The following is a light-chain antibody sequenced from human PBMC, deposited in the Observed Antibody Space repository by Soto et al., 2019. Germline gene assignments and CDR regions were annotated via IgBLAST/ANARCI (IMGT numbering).Light chain of an antibody. CDR1: SSDIGGYDY. CDR2: EVS. V-gene: IGLV2-8*01. J-gene: IGLJ3*02. CDR3: SSYAGSNNLV. Sequence: VLTQPPSASGSPGQSVTISCTGTSSDIGGYDYVSWYQQHPGKAPKLIIYEVSKRPSGVPDRFSGSKSGNTASLTVSGLQAEDEADYYCSSYAGSNNLVFAGGTKLTVL.